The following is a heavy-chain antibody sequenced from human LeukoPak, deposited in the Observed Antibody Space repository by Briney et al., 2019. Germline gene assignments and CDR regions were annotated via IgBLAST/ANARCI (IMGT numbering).Heavy chain of an antibody. D-gene: IGHD5/OR15-5a*01. CDR3: VRGVYNNGNMNDY. Sequence: GGSLRLSCVASGFTFSGYPMHWVRQTPGKGLDWVAIISDDGGRKFYADSVEGRFTISRDNSKNTLFLQMNSLRAEDTVLYYCVRGVYNNGNMNDYWGQGTLVTVSS. CDR1: GFTFSGYP. CDR2: ISDDGGRK. V-gene: IGHV3-30*04. J-gene: IGHJ4*02.